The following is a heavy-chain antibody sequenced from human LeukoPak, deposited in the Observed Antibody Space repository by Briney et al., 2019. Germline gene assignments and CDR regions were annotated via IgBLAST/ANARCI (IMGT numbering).Heavy chain of an antibody. CDR2: ISGSGGST. CDR1: GFTFTSYA. D-gene: IGHD2-15*01. CDR3: AKNGDRGAFCSGGTCYPYYYYYMDV. Sequence: GGSLRLSCAASGFTFTSYALSWVRQAPGKGLEWVSSISGSGGSTYYADSVKDRFTISRDNSKNTLFLQINSLRAEDTAVYYCAKNGDRGAFCSGGTCYPYYYYYMDVWGKGTTVTISS. J-gene: IGHJ6*03. V-gene: IGHV3-23*01.